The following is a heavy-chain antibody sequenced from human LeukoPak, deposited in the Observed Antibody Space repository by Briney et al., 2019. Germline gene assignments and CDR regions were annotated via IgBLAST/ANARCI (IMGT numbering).Heavy chain of an antibody. CDR3: ARQAAREYYYDSGGLDY. D-gene: IGHD3-22*01. Sequence: SETLSLTCAVSGGSISSSNWWSWVRQPPGKGLEWIGEIYHSGSTNYNPSLKSRVTISVDKSKNQFSLKLSSVTAADTAVYYCARQAAREYYYDSGGLDYWGQGTLVTVSS. CDR2: IYHSGST. V-gene: IGHV4-4*02. CDR1: GGSISSSNW. J-gene: IGHJ4*02.